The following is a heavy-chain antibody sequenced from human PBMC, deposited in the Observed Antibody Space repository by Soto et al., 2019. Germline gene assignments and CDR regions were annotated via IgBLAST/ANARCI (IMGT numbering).Heavy chain of an antibody. V-gene: IGHV3-15*07. CDR3: MTDGVLMAAAGTGY. CDR1: GFSFSNAW. CDR2: ILSKAYGESV. J-gene: IGHJ4*02. Sequence: EVQLVESGGGLVKPGGSLRLSCAASGFSFSNAWMNWVRQAPGKGLEWVGRILSKAYGESVDYATPVKDRFIISRDDSKSTLSLQMDSLKTEDSAVYYCMTDGVLMAAAGTGYWGQGTLVTVSS. D-gene: IGHD6-13*01.